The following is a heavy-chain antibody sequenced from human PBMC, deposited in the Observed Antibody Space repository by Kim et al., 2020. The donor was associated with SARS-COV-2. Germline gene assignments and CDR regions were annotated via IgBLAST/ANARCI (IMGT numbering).Heavy chain of an antibody. V-gene: IGHV4-30-2*04. CDR2: T. J-gene: IGHJ4*02. D-gene: IGHD3-10*01. CDR3: ARDEREYYFDY. Sequence: TYYNPSLKSRVTISVDTSKNQFSLKLSSVTAADTAVYYCARDEREYYFDYWGQGTLVTVSS.